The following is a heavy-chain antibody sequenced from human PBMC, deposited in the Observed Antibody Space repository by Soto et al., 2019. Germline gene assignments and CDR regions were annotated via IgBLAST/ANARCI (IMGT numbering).Heavy chain of an antibody. D-gene: IGHD3-16*01. CDR1: GFIFSNFP. V-gene: IGHV3-23*01. J-gene: IGHJ6*03. Sequence: EVQLLESGGPLYRPGGSLSLSCPASGFIFSNFPWPWFGQPPGKGLQWASYFGGGGSTYYAAPVKGRLTCARDNSKNTLFLQMNSLRAEDTAVYYCAKFRGQYYHSYYMDVWGKGTTVTVSS. CDR3: AKFRGQYYHSYYMDV. CDR2: FGGGGST.